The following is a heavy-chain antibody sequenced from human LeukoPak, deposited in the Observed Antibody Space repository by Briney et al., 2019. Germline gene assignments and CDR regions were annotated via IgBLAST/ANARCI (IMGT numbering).Heavy chain of an antibody. CDR2: INCGNGGT. D-gene: IGHD2-2*02. CDR1: EHGFSGCH. J-gene: IGHJ4*02. Sequence: ASVKVSCKASEHGFSGCHMHWMRQAPGQGLEWLAWINCGNGGTRYAQEFQGRVSATMDTSINTVYLELTSLGSDDTAVYYCARETSRCHVDCYTFEDWGQGTLVTVSS. V-gene: IGHV1-2*02. CDR3: ARETSRCHVDCYTFED.